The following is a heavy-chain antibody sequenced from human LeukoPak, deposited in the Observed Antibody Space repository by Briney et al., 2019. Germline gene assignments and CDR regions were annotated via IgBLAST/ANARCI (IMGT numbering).Heavy chain of an antibody. V-gene: IGHV3-23*01. J-gene: IGHJ3*02. D-gene: IGHD3-22*01. CDR1: GFTFSSYA. Sequence: PGGSLRLSCAASGFTFSSYAMSWVRQAPGKGLEWVSAISGSGGSTYYADSVKGRFTISRDNSKNTLYLQMNSLRAEDTAVYYCAKDDTGHYDSSGYPPNAFDIWGQGTMVTVSS. CDR3: AKDDTGHYDSSGYPPNAFDI. CDR2: ISGSGGST.